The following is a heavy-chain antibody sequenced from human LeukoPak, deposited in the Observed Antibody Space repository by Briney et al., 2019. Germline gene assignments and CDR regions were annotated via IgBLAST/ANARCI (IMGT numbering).Heavy chain of an antibody. CDR1: GGTFSSYA. J-gene: IGHJ5*02. V-gene: IGHV1-69*04. Sequence: GASVKVSCKASGGTFSSYAISWVRQAPGQGLEWMGRIIPILGIANYAQKFQGRVTITADKSTSTAYMELSSLRSEDTAVYYCARDRVAAAGRPFDPWGQGTLVTVSS. CDR2: IIPILGIA. D-gene: IGHD6-13*01. CDR3: ARDRVAAAGRPFDP.